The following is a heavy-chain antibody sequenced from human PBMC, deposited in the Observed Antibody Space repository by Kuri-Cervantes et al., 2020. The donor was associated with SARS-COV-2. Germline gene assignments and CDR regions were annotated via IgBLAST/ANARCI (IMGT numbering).Heavy chain of an antibody. Sequence: ASVKVSCKASGYTFTSYGISWVRQAPGQGLEWMGWISAYNGNTNYAQKLQGRVTMTTDTSTSTAYMELRSLRSDDTAVYYCAREKLRYFDWSKPPTPEYYFDYWGQGTPVTVSS. D-gene: IGHD3-9*01. CDR1: GYTFTSYG. V-gene: IGHV1-18*01. J-gene: IGHJ4*02. CDR3: AREKLRYFDWSKPPTPEYYFDY. CDR2: ISAYNGNT.